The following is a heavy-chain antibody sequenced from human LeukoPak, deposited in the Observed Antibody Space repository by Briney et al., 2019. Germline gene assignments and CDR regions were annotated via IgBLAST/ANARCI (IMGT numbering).Heavy chain of an antibody. CDR2: ISAYNGNT. D-gene: IGHD2-21*02. CDR1: GYTFTSYG. Sequence: ASVKVSCKASGYTFTSYGISWVRQAPGQGLEWMGWISAYNGNTNYAQKLQGRVTMTTDTSTSTAYMELRSLRSDDTAVYYCARASHIVVVTAMGYWGQGTLVTVSS. J-gene: IGHJ4*02. CDR3: ARASHIVVVTAMGY. V-gene: IGHV1-18*01.